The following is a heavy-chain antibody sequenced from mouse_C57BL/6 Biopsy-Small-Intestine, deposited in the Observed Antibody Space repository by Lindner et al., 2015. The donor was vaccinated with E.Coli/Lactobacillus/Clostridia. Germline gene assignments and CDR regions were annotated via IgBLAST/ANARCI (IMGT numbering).Heavy chain of an antibody. Sequence: VQLQESGPGLVAPSQSLSITCTVSGFSLTSYGVHWVRQSPGRGLEWLGVIWSGGSTDYNAAFISRLSISKDNSKSQVFFKMNSLQADDTAIYYCARNGYGYYDGYFDYWGQGTTLTVSS. D-gene: IGHD2-3*01. CDR3: ARNGYGYYDGYFDY. CDR1: GFSLTSYG. CDR2: IWSGGST. V-gene: IGHV2-2*01. J-gene: IGHJ2*01.